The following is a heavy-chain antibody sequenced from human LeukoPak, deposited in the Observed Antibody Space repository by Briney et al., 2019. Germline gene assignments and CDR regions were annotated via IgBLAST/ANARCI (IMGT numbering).Heavy chain of an antibody. J-gene: IGHJ3*02. CDR1: GTSISSYY. V-gene: IGHV4-59*12. D-gene: IGHD6-13*01. CDR2: VTYTGS. Sequence: SETLSLTCTVSGTSISSYYWSWLRQPPGKGPEWIGYVTYTGSKYNPSLKSRVTISVDTSKNQFSLKLSSVTAADTAVYYCARTIAAAEIDIWGRGTMVTVSS. CDR3: ARTIAAAEIDI.